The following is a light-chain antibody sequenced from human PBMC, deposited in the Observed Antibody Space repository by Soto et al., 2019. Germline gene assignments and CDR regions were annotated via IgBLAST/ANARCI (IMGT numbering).Light chain of an antibody. CDR3: MQTIQVPSIA. CDR2: LGS. V-gene: IGKV2-28*01. J-gene: IGKJ5*01. CDR1: QSLLHSNGYNY. Sequence: DIVMTHSPLSLPVTPGEPASISCRSSQSLLHSNGYNYLDWYLQKPGQSPQLLIYLGSNRASGVPDRFSGSGSGTDFTLKISRVEAEDVGVYYCMQTIQVPSIAFGQGTRLEIK.